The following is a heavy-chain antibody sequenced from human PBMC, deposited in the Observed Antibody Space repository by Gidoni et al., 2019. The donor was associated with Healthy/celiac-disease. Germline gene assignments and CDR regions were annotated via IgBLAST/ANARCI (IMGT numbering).Heavy chain of an antibody. CDR2: INHSEST. CDR3: ARAGGATEADY. V-gene: IGHV4-34*01. CDR1: GGSFSGYY. J-gene: IGHJ4*02. Sequence: QVQLQQWGAGLLKPSQTLSRTCAVYGGSFSGYYWTWLRQPPGNGLEWIGEINHSESTNYNPSRKSRVTISVDTSKNQFSLKLGSVTAADTAVYYCARAGGATEADYWGQGTLVTVSS. D-gene: IGHD1-26*01.